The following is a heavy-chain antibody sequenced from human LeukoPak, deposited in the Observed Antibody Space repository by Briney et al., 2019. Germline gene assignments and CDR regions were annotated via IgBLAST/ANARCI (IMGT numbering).Heavy chain of an antibody. Sequence: GGSLRLSCAASGFTFSIYAMSWVRQAPGKGLEWVSSIFPSGGEIHYADSVRGRFTISRDNSKSTLSLQMNSLRAEDTAIYYCATYRQVLLPFESWGQGTLVTVSS. J-gene: IGHJ4*02. CDR3: ATYRQVLLPFES. CDR2: IFPSGGEI. CDR1: GFTFSIYA. D-gene: IGHD2-8*02. V-gene: IGHV3-23*01.